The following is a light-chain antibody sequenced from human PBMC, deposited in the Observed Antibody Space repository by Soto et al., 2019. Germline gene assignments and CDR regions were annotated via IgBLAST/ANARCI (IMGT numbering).Light chain of an antibody. V-gene: IGKV1-5*01. J-gene: IGKJ1*01. CDR2: DAS. CDR1: QSIRSW. CDR3: QRYDSFSKT. Sequence: DIQMTQSPSTLSASVGDRVTITCRASQSIRSWLAWYQQKPGKAPQLLIYDASNLESGVPSRFSGSGSGTEVSVIFRSLQPEDVATYYCQRYDSFSKTFGRGTKVEVK.